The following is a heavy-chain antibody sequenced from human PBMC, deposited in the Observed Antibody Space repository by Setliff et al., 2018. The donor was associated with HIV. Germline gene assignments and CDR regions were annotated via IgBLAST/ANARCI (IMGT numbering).Heavy chain of an antibody. Sequence: GASVKVSCKASGYTFTDYYIHWVRQAPGQGLEWMGRINPKSGCTNYVQKFQGRVTMTRDTSINTAYLELSRLRSDDTAVYYCAKDRTGTGTTLHVWGKGTTVTVSS. CDR1: GYTFTDYY. J-gene: IGHJ6*04. CDR3: AKDRTGTGTTLHV. CDR2: INPKSGCT. D-gene: IGHD1-7*01. V-gene: IGHV1-2*06.